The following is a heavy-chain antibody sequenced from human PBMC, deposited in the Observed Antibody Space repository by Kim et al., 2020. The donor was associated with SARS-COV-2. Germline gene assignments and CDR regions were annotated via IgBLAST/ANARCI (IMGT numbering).Heavy chain of an antibody. CDR1: GFTFSTYS. J-gene: IGHJ4*02. V-gene: IGHV3-48*01. Sequence: GGSLRRSCAGSGFTFSTYSMNWVRQAPGKGLEWVSYISTTSSTKYYADSVKGRFTISRDNARNSLYLQMNSLRAEDTAVYYCATRLDYWGQGTLVTVSS. CDR2: ISTTSSTK. CDR3: ATRLDY.